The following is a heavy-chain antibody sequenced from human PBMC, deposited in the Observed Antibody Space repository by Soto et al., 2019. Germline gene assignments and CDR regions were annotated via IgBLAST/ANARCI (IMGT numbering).Heavy chain of an antibody. CDR3: ARGYCSGGSCYGVDY. Sequence: GASVKVSCKASGGTFSSYAISWVRQAPGQGLEWMGWISANNGNTNYAQKLQGRVTMTTDTSTSTAYMELRSLRSDDTAVYYCARGYCSGGSCYGVDYWGQGTLVTVSS. J-gene: IGHJ4*02. CDR2: ISANNGNT. V-gene: IGHV1-18*01. D-gene: IGHD2-15*01. CDR1: GGTFSSYA.